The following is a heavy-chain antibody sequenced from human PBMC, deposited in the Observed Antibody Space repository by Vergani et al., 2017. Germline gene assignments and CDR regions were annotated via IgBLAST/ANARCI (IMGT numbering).Heavy chain of an antibody. D-gene: IGHD4-17*01. CDR1: GFTFSSYG. V-gene: IGHV3-33*01. CDR3: ARGALPYGDYFDD. J-gene: IGHJ4*02. CDR2: IWYDGSNK. Sequence: QVQLVESGGGVVQPGRSLRLSCAASGFTFSSYGMHWVRQAPGKGLEWVAVIWYDGSNKYYADSVKGRFTISRDNSKNTLYLQMNSLRAEDTAVYYCARGALPYGDYFDDWGQGTLVTVSS.